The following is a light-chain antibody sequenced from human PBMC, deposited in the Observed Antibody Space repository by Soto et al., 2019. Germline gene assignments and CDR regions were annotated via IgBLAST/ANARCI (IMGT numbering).Light chain of an antibody. J-gene: IGKJ2*01. V-gene: IGKV1-5*03. CDR2: KAS. Sequence: DIQMTQSPSTLSASVGDRVTITCRASQSFSSWLAWYQQKPGKAPKLLISKASSLESGVPSRFSGSESGTEFTLTISSLQPDDLATYYCQQYNTYPFTFGQGTQLEIK. CDR1: QSFSSW. CDR3: QQYNTYPFT.